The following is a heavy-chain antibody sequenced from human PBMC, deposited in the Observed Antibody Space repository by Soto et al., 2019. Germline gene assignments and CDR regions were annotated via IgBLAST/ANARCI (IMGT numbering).Heavy chain of an antibody. CDR1: GFTFSSYA. CDR2: ISGSGGST. Sequence: GGSLRLSCAASGFTFSSYAMSWVRLAPGKGLEWVSAISGSGGSTYYADSVKGRFTISRDNSKNTLYLQMNSLRAEDTAAYYCAKDHHISSPHYYYYYYMDVWGKGTTVTVSS. CDR3: AKDHHISSPHYYYYYYMDV. J-gene: IGHJ6*03. D-gene: IGHD2-2*01. V-gene: IGHV3-23*01.